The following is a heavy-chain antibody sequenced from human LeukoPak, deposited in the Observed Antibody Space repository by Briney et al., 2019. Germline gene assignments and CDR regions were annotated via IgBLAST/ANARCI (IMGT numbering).Heavy chain of an antibody. CDR3: ARDGTYGMDV. V-gene: IGHV3-13*04. CDR1: GFTFSSYX. J-gene: IGHJ6*02. Sequence: GGSLRLSCAASGFTFSSYXXHXVXQATGXXLEWVSAIGTAGDTYYPGSVKGRFTISRENAKNSLYLQMNSLRAGDTAVYYCARDGTYGMDVWGQGTTVTVSS. CDR2: IGTAGDT.